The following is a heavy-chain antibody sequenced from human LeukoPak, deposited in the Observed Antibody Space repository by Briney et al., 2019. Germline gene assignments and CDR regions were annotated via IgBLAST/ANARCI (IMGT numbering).Heavy chain of an antibody. CDR1: GFTFSSYG. Sequence: PGGSLRLSCAASGFTFSSYGMHWVRQAPGKGLEWVAVISYDGSNKYYADSVKGRFTISRDNSKNMLYLQMNSLRAEDTAVYYCAKDQITMVRGVISNWYFDLWGRGTLVTVSS. V-gene: IGHV3-30*18. CDR2: ISYDGSNK. D-gene: IGHD3-10*01. CDR3: AKDQITMVRGVISNWYFDL. J-gene: IGHJ2*01.